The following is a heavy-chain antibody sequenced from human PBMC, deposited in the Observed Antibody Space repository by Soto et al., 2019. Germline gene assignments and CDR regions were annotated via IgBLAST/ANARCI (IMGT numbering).Heavy chain of an antibody. CDR1: GGSIRSSNW. Sequence: QVQLQESGPGLVKPSGTLSLTCAVSGGSIRSSNWWSWVRQPPGKGLEWIGEIYHSGSTNYNPALKSRVTISVDKSKNKLSLRLSSVTAADPAVYYGATTKRHYYDSGKWGQGTLVTVSS. V-gene: IGHV4-4*02. J-gene: IGHJ4*02. D-gene: IGHD3-22*01. CDR2: IYHSGST. CDR3: ATTKRHYYDSGK.